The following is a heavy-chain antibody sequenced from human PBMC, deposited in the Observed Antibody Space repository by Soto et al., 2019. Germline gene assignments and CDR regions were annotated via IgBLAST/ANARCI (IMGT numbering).Heavy chain of an antibody. CDR3: ARDGSGGDGNWFEP. CDR1: GGTFSSYT. Sequence: QVQLVQSGAEVKKPGSSVKFSCKASGGTFSSYTISWVRQAPGQGLEWMGRIIPVLGIAKYAQNFQDRVTITADEFTRTAYRELSSLRSEDTAVYYCARDGSGGDGNWFEPWGQGTLVTVSS. V-gene: IGHV1-69*08. CDR2: IIPVLGIA. J-gene: IGHJ5*02. D-gene: IGHD2-21*02.